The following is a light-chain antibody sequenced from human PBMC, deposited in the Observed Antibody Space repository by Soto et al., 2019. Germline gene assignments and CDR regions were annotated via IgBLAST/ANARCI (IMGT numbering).Light chain of an antibody. Sequence: EIVMTQSPATLSVSPGDRATLSCRASQSVSSDLAWYQQKPGQAHRLLIYRASTRATGVPARFSGSGSGTQFTLTISSLQSEDFAVYYCQQYNNWSLVTFGQGTKLEIK. CDR1: QSVSSD. CDR3: QQYNNWSLVT. V-gene: IGKV3-15*01. J-gene: IGKJ2*01. CDR2: RAS.